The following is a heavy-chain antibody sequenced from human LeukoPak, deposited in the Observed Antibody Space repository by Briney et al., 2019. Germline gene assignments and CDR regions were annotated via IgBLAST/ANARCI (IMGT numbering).Heavy chain of an antibody. D-gene: IGHD6-6*01. CDR1: GYTFTSYG. CDR2: ISAYNGNT. J-gene: IGHJ4*02. CDR3: ARDPGIAARRSNLDY. Sequence: ASVKVSCKASGYTFTSYGISWVRQAPGQGLEWMGWISAYNGNTNYAQKLQGRVTMTTDTSTSTAYMELRSLRSDDTAVYYCARDPGIAARRSNLDYWGQGTLVTVSS. V-gene: IGHV1-18*01.